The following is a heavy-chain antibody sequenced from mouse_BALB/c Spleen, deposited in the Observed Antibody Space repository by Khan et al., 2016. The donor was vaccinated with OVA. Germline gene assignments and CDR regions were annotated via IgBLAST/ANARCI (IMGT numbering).Heavy chain of an antibody. CDR3: ARMKPYWYFDL. V-gene: IGHV9-3-1*01. J-gene: IGHJ1*01. Sequence: QIQLVQSGPELKKPGETVKISCKASGYTFTNYGMNWVKQAPGKGLKWRGWINTYTGEPTYADDFKGRVAFSLETSASTAYLQINNLKNEDTAKYFCARMKPYWYFDLWGAATTVTVSS. CDR1: GYTFTNYG. CDR2: INTYTGEP.